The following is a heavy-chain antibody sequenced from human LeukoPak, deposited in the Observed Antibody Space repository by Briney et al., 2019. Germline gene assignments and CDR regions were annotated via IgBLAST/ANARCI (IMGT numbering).Heavy chain of an antibody. J-gene: IGHJ4*02. CDR1: GGSINNYY. V-gene: IGHV4-59*08. Sequence: SETLSLTCSVSGGSINNYYWNWIRQPPGKGLEWIGYVSYSGGTSYNPSLKSRVSMSVDTSNNQFSLKLTSVTAADTAVYYCARLRSGSYSDYWGQGTLVTVSS. D-gene: IGHD1-26*01. CDR2: VSYSGGT. CDR3: ARLRSGSYSDY.